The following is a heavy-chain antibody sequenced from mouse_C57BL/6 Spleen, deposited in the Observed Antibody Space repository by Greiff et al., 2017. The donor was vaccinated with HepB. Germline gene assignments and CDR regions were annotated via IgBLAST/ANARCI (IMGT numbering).Heavy chain of an antibody. D-gene: IGHD1-1*01. J-gene: IGHJ2*01. V-gene: IGHV1-19*01. CDR2: INPYNGGT. Sequence: EVQLQESGPVLVKPGASVKMSCKASGYTFTDYYMNWVKQSHGKSLEWIGVINPYNGGTSYNQKFKGKATLTVDKSSSTAYMELNSLTSEDSAVYYCARGGLITTVVATDYFNYWGQGTTLTVSS. CDR1: GYTFTDYY. CDR3: ARGGLITTVVATDYFNY.